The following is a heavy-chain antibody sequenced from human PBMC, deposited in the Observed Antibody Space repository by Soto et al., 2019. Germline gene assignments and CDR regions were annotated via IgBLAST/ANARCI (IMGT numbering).Heavy chain of an antibody. Sequence: PSETLSLTCTVSGGSISSYYWSWIRQPPGKGLEWIGYIYYSGSTNYNPSPKSRVTISVDTSKNQFSLKLSSVTAADTAVYYCARMESSGTRAFDIWGKGTMVTVSS. CDR3: ARMESSGTRAFDI. J-gene: IGHJ3*02. CDR1: GGSISSYY. CDR2: IYYSGST. V-gene: IGHV4-59*01. D-gene: IGHD3-3*01.